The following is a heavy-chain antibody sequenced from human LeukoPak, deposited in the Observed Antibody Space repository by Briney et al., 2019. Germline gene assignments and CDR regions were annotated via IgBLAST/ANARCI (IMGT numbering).Heavy chain of an antibody. V-gene: IGHV1-3*01. D-gene: IGHD3-10*01. CDR2: INAGNGNT. CDR3: ARGRGLIGTSRFDP. Sequence: ASVKVSFKTSGYTFINSGLHWVRQAPGQSLEWMGWINAGNGNTKYSQKFQDRLTITRDTSASTVYMELNSLKSEDTAMYYCARGRGLIGTSRFDPWGQGTLVIVSS. CDR1: GYTFINSG. J-gene: IGHJ5*02.